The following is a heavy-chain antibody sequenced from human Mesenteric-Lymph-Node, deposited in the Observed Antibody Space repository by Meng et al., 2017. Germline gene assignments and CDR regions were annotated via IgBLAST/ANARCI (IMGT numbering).Heavy chain of an antibody. J-gene: IGHJ4*02. CDR3: ARDLWQ. Sequence: GESLKISCAASGFLSNNYWHWVRQAPGKGLVWVSRINSDGGTPVYADSVKGRFTISRDKAKNSLYLQVNSLRAEDTAVFYCARDLWQWGQGTLVTVSS. CDR2: INSDGGTP. D-gene: IGHD3-16*01. CDR1: GFLSNNYW. V-gene: IGHV3-74*01.